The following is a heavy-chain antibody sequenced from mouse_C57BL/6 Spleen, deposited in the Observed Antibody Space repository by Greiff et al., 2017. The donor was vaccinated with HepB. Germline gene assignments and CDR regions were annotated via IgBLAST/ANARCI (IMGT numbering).Heavy chain of an antibody. V-gene: IGHV1-54*01. J-gene: IGHJ2*01. D-gene: IGHD2-3*01. CDR1: GYAFTNYL. CDR2: INPGSGGT. Sequence: VQLQQSGAELVRPGTSVKVSCKASGYAFTNYLIEWVKQRPGQGLEWIGVINPGSGGTNYNEKFKGKATLTADKSSSTAYMQLISLTSEDSAVYFCARSWLLRCAYFDYWGQGTTLTVSS. CDR3: ARSWLLRCAYFDY.